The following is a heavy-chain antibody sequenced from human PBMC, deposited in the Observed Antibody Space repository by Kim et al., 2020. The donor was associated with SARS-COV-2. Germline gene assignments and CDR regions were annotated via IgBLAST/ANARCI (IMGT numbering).Heavy chain of an antibody. V-gene: IGHV3-30*18. CDR1: GFTFSTYA. J-gene: IGHJ4*01. D-gene: IGHD3-9*01. CDR3: AKDQAHYDILTGLDY. Sequence: GGSLILSCATFGFTFSTYAMHWVRQAPGKGLEYVALISYDGSKTYYGDSVKGRFTISRDNSKNTLSLQMNSLRAEDTAVYYCAKDQAHYDILTGLDYWG. CDR2: ISYDGSKT.